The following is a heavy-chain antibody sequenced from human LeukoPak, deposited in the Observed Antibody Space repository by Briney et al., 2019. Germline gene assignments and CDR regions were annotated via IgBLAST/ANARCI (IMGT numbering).Heavy chain of an antibody. CDR1: GDSVSSNSAA. J-gene: IGHJ4*02. V-gene: IGHV6-1*01. CDR3: ARSSGWFDY. D-gene: IGHD6-19*01. CDR2: TYYRSKWYN. Sequence: SQALSLTCAISGDSVSSNSAAWIWIRQSPSRGLEWLGRTYYRSKWYNEYAVAVKSRIVFNRDISKNQSSLLLNSVTPEDTAVYYCARSSGWFDYWGQGTLVTVSS.